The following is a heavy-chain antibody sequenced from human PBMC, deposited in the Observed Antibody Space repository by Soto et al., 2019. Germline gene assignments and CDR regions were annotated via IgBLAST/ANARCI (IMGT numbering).Heavy chain of an antibody. CDR3: ARERGGYGLFDS. V-gene: IGHV4-30-2*01. Sequence: SETLSLTCTISGGSISNAAYSWSWIRQPPGKGLEWIGYIYPSGMPFYNPSLRSRVTISIDRSNDQFSLNLKSVTAADTAVYYCARERGGYGLFDSWGQGTLVTVSS. CDR1: GGSISNAAYS. D-gene: IGHD5-18*01. J-gene: IGHJ4*02. CDR2: IYPSGMP.